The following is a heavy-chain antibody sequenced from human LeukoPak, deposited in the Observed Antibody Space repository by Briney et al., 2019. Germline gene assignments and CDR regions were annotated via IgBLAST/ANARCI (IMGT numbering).Heavy chain of an antibody. D-gene: IGHD6-19*01. CDR2: IYYSGST. V-gene: IGHV4-39*07. CDR3: ARESSDSSGFFDY. J-gene: IGHJ4*02. Sequence: SETLSLTCTVSGGSISSSSYYWGWIRQPPGKGLEWIGSIYYSGSTYYNPSLKSRVTISVDTSKNQFSLKLSSVTAADTAVYYCARESSDSSGFFDYWGQGTLVTVSS. CDR1: GGSISSSSYY.